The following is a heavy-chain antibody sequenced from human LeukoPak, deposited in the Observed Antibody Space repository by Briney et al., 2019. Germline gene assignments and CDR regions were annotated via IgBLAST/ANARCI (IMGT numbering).Heavy chain of an antibody. CDR1: GFTFNNYA. J-gene: IGHJ4*02. CDR2: IDGGGDAT. V-gene: IGHV3-23*01. D-gene: IGHD2-21*01. CDR3: AKSDCGSDGCKLLNY. Sequence: PGGSLRLSCAASGFTFNNYAMGWFRQPPGKGLEWLSAIDGGGDATKYADSVKGRFTISRDNSKNTVSLQMNSLRVEDTAIYYCAKSDCGSDGCKLLNYWGQGTLVTVSS.